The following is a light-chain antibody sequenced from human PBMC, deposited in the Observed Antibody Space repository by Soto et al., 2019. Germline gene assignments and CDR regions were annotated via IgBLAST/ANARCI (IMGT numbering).Light chain of an antibody. CDR1: QRVSKN. CDR3: QQYNKWPRT. V-gene: IGKV3-15*01. CDR2: GAS. Sequence: EIVMTKSPATLSVSPGERATLSCRASQRVSKNFAWYQQKRGQAPRLLIYGASTRATGVPDRFSGSGSGTEFTLTISSLQSEDLTVYYCQQYNKWPRTFGQGTKVDIK. J-gene: IGKJ1*01.